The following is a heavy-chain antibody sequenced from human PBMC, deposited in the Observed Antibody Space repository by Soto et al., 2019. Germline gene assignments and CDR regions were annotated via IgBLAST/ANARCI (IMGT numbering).Heavy chain of an antibody. Sequence: SETLSLTCVLSRRSTSSPNWWPRVPQPPGKRLEWIGEIYHNGSPTYSPSLRGRATISVDQSNNQFSLRLRSVTAADTAVYYCATLPPRIVVSLLPIPTWGQVILVS. CDR2: IYHNGSP. CDR3: ATLPPRIVVSLLPIPT. V-gene: IGHV4-4*02. CDR1: RRSTSSPNW. J-gene: IGHJ5*02. D-gene: IGHD2-21*01.